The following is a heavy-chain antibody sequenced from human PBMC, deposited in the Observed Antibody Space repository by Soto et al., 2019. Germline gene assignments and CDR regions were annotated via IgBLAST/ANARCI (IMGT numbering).Heavy chain of an antibody. J-gene: IGHJ6*02. CDR1: GYTFTSYY. CDR2: INPSGGST. CDR3: ARDQVRRVAVAESYYYYGMDV. D-gene: IGHD6-19*01. Sequence: QVQLVQSGAEVKKPGASVKVSCKASGYTFTSYYMHGVRQAPGQGLEWMGIINPSGGSTSYAQKFQGSVTLTRDTSTSTVYMELSSLRSEDTAVYYCARDQVRRVAVAESYYYYGMDVWGQGTTVTVSS. V-gene: IGHV1-46*03.